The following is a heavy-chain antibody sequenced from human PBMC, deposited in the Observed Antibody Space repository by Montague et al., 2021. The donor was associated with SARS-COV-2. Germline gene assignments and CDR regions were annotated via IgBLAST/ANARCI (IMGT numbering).Heavy chain of an antibody. V-gene: IGHV4-59*08. Sequence: SETLSLTCTVSGGSISSFYWSWFRQPPGKGLEWIGYTSDSGSTNYSPSLTSRVTMSVDTSKNQFSLKVNSVTAADTAVYYCARHYSATLPAVYWGQGTLVTVSS. D-gene: IGHD2-15*01. CDR2: TSDSGST. CDR1: GGSISSFY. CDR3: ARHYSATLPAVY. J-gene: IGHJ4*02.